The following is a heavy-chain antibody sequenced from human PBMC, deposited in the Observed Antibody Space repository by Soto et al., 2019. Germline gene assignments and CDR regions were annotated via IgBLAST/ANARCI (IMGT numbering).Heavy chain of an antibody. CDR2: ITGSGSAT. D-gene: IGHD2-8*01. CDR3: AKSSEWCVNNWLDA. CDR1: GLTFSNYA. V-gene: IGHV3-23*01. J-gene: IGHJ5*02. Sequence: EVQLLESGGGSVQPGGSLRLSCVPSGLTFSNYAMTWVRQAPGKGLEWVSSITGSGSATYHADSVKGRFTISRDNAMNTLLLQMNSLRAEETVIYYCAKSSEWCVNNWLDAWGQGTLVTVSS.